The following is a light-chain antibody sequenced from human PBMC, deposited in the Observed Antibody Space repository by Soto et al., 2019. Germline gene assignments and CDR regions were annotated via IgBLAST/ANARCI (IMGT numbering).Light chain of an antibody. CDR1: SSDVGRYDY. Sequence: QSALTQPASVSGSPGQSITISCSGTSSDVGRYDYVSWYQQHPGKALKLLIYEVTNRPSGVSNRFSGSKSANTASLTISGLQAEDEADYYCSSYTVSSTWVFGGGTKVTVL. V-gene: IGLV2-14*01. CDR3: SSYTVSSTWV. CDR2: EVT. J-gene: IGLJ2*01.